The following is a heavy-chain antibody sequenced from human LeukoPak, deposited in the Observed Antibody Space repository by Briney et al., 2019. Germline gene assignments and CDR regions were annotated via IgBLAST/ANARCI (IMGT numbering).Heavy chain of an antibody. Sequence: GGYLRLSCAASGFTFSSYGMHWVRQAPGKGLEWVAVIWYDGSNKYYADSVKGRFTISRDNSKNTLYLQMNSLRAEDTAVYYCARGAGGGYYDSSGYQPLTEDFDYWGQGTLVTVSS. CDR1: GFTFSSYG. V-gene: IGHV3-33*01. CDR2: IWYDGSNK. CDR3: ARGAGGGYYDSSGYQPLTEDFDY. J-gene: IGHJ4*02. D-gene: IGHD3-22*01.